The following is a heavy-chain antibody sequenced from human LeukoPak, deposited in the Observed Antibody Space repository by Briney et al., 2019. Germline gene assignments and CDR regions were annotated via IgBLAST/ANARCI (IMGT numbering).Heavy chain of an antibody. J-gene: IGHJ3*02. CDR1: GGSMSSGSYY. Sequence: SETLSHTCTVSGGSMSSGSYYWSWIRQPAGKGLEWIGRSYNSGSTNYNPSLKSRVTISVDTSKNQFSLKLSSVTAADTAMYYCARDPGGAVFDIWGQGTMVTVSS. CDR2: SYNSGST. D-gene: IGHD1-26*01. V-gene: IGHV4-61*02. CDR3: ARDPGGAVFDI.